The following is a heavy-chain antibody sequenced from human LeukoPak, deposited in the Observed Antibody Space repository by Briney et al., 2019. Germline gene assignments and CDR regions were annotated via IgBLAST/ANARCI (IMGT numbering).Heavy chain of an antibody. V-gene: IGHV4-31*03. CDR1: GGSISSGGYY. Sequence: PSETLSLTCTVSGGSISSGGYYWSWIRQHPGKGLEWIGYIYYSGSTYYNPSLRSRVTISVDTSKNQFSLKLSSVTAADTAVYYCARDYHGGYFDYWGQGTLVTVSS. CDR3: ARDYHGGYFDY. J-gene: IGHJ4*02. D-gene: IGHD3-16*01. CDR2: IYYSGST.